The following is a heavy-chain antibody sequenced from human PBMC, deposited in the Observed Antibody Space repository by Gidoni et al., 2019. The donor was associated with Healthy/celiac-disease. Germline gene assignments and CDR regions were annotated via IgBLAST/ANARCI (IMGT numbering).Heavy chain of an antibody. D-gene: IGHD1-26*01. J-gene: IGHJ3*02. Sequence: QVQLQQWGAGLLKPSETLSLTCAVYGGSFSGSYWSWIRQPPGKGLEWIGEINHSGSTNYNPSLKSRVTISVDTSKNQFSLKLSSVTAADTAVYYCARGRKSRVGALKAFDIWGQGTMVTVSS. CDR1: GGSFSGSY. V-gene: IGHV4-34*01. CDR2: INHSGST. CDR3: ARGRKSRVGALKAFDI.